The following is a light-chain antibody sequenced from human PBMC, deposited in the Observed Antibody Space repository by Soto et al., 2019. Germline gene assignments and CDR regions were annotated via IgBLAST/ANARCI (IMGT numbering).Light chain of an antibody. V-gene: IGKV1-27*01. CDR3: QKYNSVPPFT. CDR1: QGISIY. Sequence: DIQMAQAPSSLSASVGDRGTITCRASQGISIYLAWYQQKPGKVPKVLIYAASTLQSGVPSRFSGSGSGTDFTLTISSLQPEDVATYYCQKYNSVPPFTFGGGTNVEIK. CDR2: AAS. J-gene: IGKJ4*01.